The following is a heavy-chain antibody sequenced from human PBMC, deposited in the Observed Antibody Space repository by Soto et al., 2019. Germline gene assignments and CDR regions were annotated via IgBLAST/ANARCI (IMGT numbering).Heavy chain of an antibody. CDR1: GGSISSTNW. Sequence: QVQLQESGPGLVKPSGTLSLTCAVSGGSISSTNWWSWVRQSPGKGLEWIGEIYHSGSTNYNPSLRCRVTISVDKSNNQLSLKIRSVNAAYTAMYYCANLPPRIELAVLPIPTWGQGTLVTVTS. CDR2: IYHSGST. J-gene: IGHJ4*02. CDR3: ANLPPRIELAVLPIPT. D-gene: IGHD2-2*02. V-gene: IGHV4-4*02.